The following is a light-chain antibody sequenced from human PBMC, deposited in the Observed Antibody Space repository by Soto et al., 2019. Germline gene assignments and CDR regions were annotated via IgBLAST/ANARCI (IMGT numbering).Light chain of an antibody. V-gene: IGKV3-15*01. Sequence: EIVMTQSPPTLSVSPGERSTLSCRAGQSVSSNLAWYQQKPGQAPRLLIYGASTRATGIPARFSGSGSGTEFTLTISSLQSEDFAIYYCQQYNSWPQTFGQGTTVDIK. CDR1: QSVSSN. J-gene: IGKJ1*01. CDR2: GAS. CDR3: QQYNSWPQT.